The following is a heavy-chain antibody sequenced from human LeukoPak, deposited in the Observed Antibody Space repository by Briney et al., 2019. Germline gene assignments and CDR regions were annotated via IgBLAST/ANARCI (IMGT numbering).Heavy chain of an antibody. J-gene: IGHJ4*02. CDR1: GFSLSDYW. D-gene: IGHD5-18*01. Sequence: GGSLRLSCAASGFSLSDYWMNWVRQAPGKGLEWVSYISSSGSTIYYADSVKGRFTISRDNAKNSLYLQMNSLRAEDTAVYYCARALGYSYGYAVDYWGQGTLVTVFS. V-gene: IGHV3-48*04. CDR2: ISSSGSTI. CDR3: ARALGYSYGYAVDY.